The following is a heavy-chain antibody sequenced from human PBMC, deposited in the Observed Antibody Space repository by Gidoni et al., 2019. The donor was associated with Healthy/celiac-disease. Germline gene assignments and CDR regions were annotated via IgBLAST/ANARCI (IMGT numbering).Heavy chain of an antibody. D-gene: IGHD1-1*01. CDR3: ARRTTPGSGMDV. Sequence: QVQLVQSGAEVKKPGSSVKVSCKASGGTFSSYAITWVPQAPGQGLEWMGGIIPIFGTANDAQKFQGRVTITADESTSTAYMELSSLRSEDTAVYYCARRTTPGSGMDVWGQGTTVTVSS. CDR1: GGTFSSYA. CDR2: IIPIFGTA. J-gene: IGHJ6*02. V-gene: IGHV1-69*01.